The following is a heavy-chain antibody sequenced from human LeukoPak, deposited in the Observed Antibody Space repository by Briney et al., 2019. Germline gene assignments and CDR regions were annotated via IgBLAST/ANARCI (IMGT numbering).Heavy chain of an antibody. CDR2: IYDSVST. D-gene: IGHD6-13*01. CDR1: GGSISSSSYY. J-gene: IGHJ6*03. Sequence: PSETLSLTCTVSGGSISSSSYYWSWIRQSPGKGLEWIGYIYDSVSTNYNPSLKSRVTISVDMSKNQFSLKLSSVTAADTAVYYCARGAAGAGTYYYYYMDVWGKGTTVTVSS. CDR3: ARGAAGAGTYYYYYMDV. V-gene: IGHV4-61*01.